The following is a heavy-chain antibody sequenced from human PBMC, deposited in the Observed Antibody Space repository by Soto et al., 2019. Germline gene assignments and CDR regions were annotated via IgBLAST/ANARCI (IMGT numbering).Heavy chain of an antibody. CDR2: ISGSGGGT. CDR3: AKSPYSNSWSNFDY. D-gene: IGHD6-13*01. Sequence: PGGSLRLSCAASGFSFSSYGMNWVRQAPGKGLEWVSGISGSGGGTYYADSVKGRFTISRDNSKNTMYLQMNNLRAEDTAIYYCAKSPYSNSWSNFDYWGQGTLVTVSS. CDR1: GFSFSSYG. V-gene: IGHV3-23*01. J-gene: IGHJ4*02.